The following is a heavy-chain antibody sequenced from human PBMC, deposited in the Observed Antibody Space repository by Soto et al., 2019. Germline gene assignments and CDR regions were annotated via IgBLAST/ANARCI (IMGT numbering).Heavy chain of an antibody. CDR3: ARPHGGYYDSSGYYHMNYYYGMDV. D-gene: IGHD3-22*01. V-gene: IGHV1-69*06. J-gene: IGHJ6*02. Sequence: ASVKVSCKASGGTFSSDAISWVRQAPGQGLEWMGGIIPIFGTANYAQKFQGRVTITADKSTSTAYMELSSLRSEDTAVYYCARPHGGYYDSSGYYHMNYYYGMDVWGQGTTVTVSS. CDR1: GGTFSSDA. CDR2: IIPIFGTA.